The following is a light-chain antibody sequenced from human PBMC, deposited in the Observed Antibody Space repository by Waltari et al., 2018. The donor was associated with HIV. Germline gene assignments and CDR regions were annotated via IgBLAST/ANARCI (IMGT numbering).Light chain of an antibody. CDR3: GTWDSRLSIYV. J-gene: IGLJ1*01. V-gene: IGLV1-51*01. CDR2: DNN. Sequence: QSVLTQPPSVSAAPGQRVTISCPGTSSNVGPSYVCSYQQLPGTAPKRLIYDNNKRPSEIPDRFSGSKSDTSATLDISGLQTGDEADYYCGTWDSRLSIYVFGAGTRVTVL. CDR1: SSNVGPSY.